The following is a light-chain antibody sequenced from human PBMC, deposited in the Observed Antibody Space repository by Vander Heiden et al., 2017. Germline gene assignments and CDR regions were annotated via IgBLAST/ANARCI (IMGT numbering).Light chain of an antibody. V-gene: IGKV4-1*01. J-gene: IGKJ4*01. CDR1: QSVLSSSNNKNY. Sequence: DIVMTQPPDSLTVSLGESATINCKSSQSVLSSSNNKNYLAWYQQKPGQPPKLLIYWASTRESGVPDRFSGSGSGTDFTLTISSLQAEDVAVYYCQQYYSTPLTFGGGTKVEIK. CDR3: QQYYSTPLT. CDR2: WAS.